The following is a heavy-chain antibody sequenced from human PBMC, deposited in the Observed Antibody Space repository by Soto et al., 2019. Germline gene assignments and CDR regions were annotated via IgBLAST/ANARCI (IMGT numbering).Heavy chain of an antibody. V-gene: IGHV4-59*01. CDR1: GCSISSYY. J-gene: IGHJ4*02. CDR2: IYYSGST. Sequence: XETLSLTCTVAGCSISSYYWSWIRQPPGKGLEWIGYIYYSGSTNYNPSLKSRVTISVDTSKNQFSLKLSSVTAADTAVYYCARVGGDILTGYYKEFDYWGQGTLVTVSS. D-gene: IGHD3-9*01. CDR3: ARVGGDILTGYYKEFDY.